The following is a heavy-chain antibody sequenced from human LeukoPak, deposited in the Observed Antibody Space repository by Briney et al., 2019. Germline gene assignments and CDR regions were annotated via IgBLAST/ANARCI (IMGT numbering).Heavy chain of an antibody. CDR1: GFTFSGST. J-gene: IGHJ3*02. D-gene: IGHD2-2*01. V-gene: IGHV3-48*02. CDR3: AREYAYGFDI. CDR2: ISTGSSSI. Sequence: PGGSLRLSCAASGFTFSGSTMNWVRHAPGQGLEWVSYISTGSSSIYYADSVKGRFTISRDNAKNSLYLQMNSLRDEDTAVYYCAREYAYGFDIWGQGTMVTVSS.